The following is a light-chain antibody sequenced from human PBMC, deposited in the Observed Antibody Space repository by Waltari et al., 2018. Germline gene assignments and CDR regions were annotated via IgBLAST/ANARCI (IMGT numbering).Light chain of an antibody. Sequence: DIQMTHSPSSLSASVGDRVTITCRASQSISSYLNWYQQKPGKAPKRLIYAASSLQSGVPSRYRGSRYGTDCTLTISCLQTEDNATDYCQQGYSTPRTFGQGTKVEIK. CDR1: QSISSY. V-gene: IGKV1-39*01. CDR3: QQGYSTPRT. CDR2: AAS. J-gene: IGKJ1*01.